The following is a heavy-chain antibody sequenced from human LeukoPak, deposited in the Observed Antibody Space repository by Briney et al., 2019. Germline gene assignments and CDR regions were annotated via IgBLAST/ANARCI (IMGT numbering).Heavy chain of an antibody. CDR1: GFSFKNHW. CDR3: ARSYYYDSSGYVYS. Sequence: GGSLRPSCAASGFSFKNHWMHWVRQAPGKGLVWVSRINGDGSSTTYADSVKGRFTISRDNTKNTLYLQMNSLRAEDTAVYYCARSYYYDSSGYVYSWGQGTLVTASS. V-gene: IGHV3-74*01. J-gene: IGHJ4*02. D-gene: IGHD3-22*01. CDR2: INGDGSST.